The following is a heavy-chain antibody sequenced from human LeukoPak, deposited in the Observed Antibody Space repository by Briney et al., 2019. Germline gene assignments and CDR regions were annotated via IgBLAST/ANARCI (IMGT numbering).Heavy chain of an antibody. V-gene: IGHV3-30*18. D-gene: IGHD2-21*02. Sequence: GRSLRLSCAASGFTFSSYGMHWVRQAPGKGLEWVAVISYDGSNKYYADSVKGRFTISRDNSKNTLYLQMNSLRAEDTAVYYCAKSGGDWEGMDVWGQGTTVTVSS. CDR2: ISYDGSNK. J-gene: IGHJ6*02. CDR1: GFTFSSYG. CDR3: AKSGGDWEGMDV.